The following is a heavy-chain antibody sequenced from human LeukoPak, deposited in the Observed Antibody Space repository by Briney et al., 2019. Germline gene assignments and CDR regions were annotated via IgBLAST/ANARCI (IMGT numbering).Heavy chain of an antibody. J-gene: IGHJ4*02. Sequence: SETLSLTCTVSGGSISSYYWSWLRQPPGKGLEWIGYIYYSGSTNYNPSLKSRVTISVDTSKNQFSLKLSSVTAADTAVYYCARDRGDYGDSYFFYWGQGTLVTVSS. CDR3: ARDRGDYGDSYFFY. CDR2: IYYSGST. CDR1: GGSISSYY. V-gene: IGHV4-59*01. D-gene: IGHD4-17*01.